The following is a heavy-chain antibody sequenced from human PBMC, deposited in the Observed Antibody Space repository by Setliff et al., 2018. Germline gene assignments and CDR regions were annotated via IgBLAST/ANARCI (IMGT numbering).Heavy chain of an antibody. CDR2: INPSSGAT. D-gene: IGHD5-18*01. CDR3: AAIGLDTALITGVLFDF. CDR1: GYTFTGYY. J-gene: IGHJ4*02. Sequence: ASVKVSCKASGYTFTGYYMYWVRQAPGQGLEWMGRINPSSGATIYAQKFQGRVTMTSDTSISTAYMELGRLRSDDTAVYYCAAIGLDTALITGVLFDFWGQGTLVTVSS. V-gene: IGHV1-2*06.